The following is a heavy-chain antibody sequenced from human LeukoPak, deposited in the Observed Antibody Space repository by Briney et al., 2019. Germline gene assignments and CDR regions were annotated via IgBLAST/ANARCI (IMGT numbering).Heavy chain of an antibody. CDR1: GFTLSSYW. D-gene: IGHD1-14*01. CDR3: ARPGSAPYFF. CDR2: INSDGSSK. J-gene: IGHJ4*02. V-gene: IGHV3-74*01. Sequence: GGSLRLSCAASGFTLSSYWMHWVRQAPGKGLGWVSHINSDGSSKNYADSVKGRFTISRDNAKKTLYLQMNSLRAEDTAVYYCARPGSAPYFFWGQGTLVTVSS.